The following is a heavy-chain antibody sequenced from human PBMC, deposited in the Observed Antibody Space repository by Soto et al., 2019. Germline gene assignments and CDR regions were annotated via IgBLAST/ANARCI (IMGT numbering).Heavy chain of an antibody. V-gene: IGHV1-69*01. CDR3: CGDYKSRRLDYYGMDV. Sequence: QVQLVQSGAEVKKPGSSVKVSCKASGGTFSSYAISWVRQAPGQGLEWMGGIIPIFGTANYAQKFQGRVTITADESTSTAYMDLSSLRSEDTAVYYCCGDYKSRRLDYYGMDVWGQGTTVTVSS. CDR1: GGTFSSYA. D-gene: IGHD4-17*01. CDR2: IIPIFGTA. J-gene: IGHJ6*02.